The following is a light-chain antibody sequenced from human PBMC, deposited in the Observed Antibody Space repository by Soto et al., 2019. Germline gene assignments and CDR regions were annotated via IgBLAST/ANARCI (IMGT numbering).Light chain of an antibody. CDR2: EVS. Sequence: QSVLTQPPSASGSPGQSVTISCTGSGSDVGFYNYVSWYQQHPGKVPKLMIYEVSKRPSGVPDRFSGSKSGNTASLTVSGLQAEDEADYFFSSYAGTNNHHVFGTGTKLTVL. CDR1: GSDVGFYNY. J-gene: IGLJ1*01. CDR3: SSYAGTNNHHV. V-gene: IGLV2-8*01.